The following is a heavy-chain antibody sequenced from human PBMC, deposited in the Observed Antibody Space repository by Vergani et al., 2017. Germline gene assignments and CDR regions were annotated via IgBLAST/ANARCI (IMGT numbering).Heavy chain of an antibody. D-gene: IGHD4-11*01. J-gene: IGHJ4*02. CDR3: AREMSNEGFDY. CDR2: IKRDGTET. V-gene: IGHV3-7*01. CDR1: GFTFGDYY. Sequence: VQLVESGGGVVQPGRSLRLSCAASGFTFGDYYMAWIRLAPGKGLDWVASIKRDGTETFYVDSVKGRFTISRDNAKNSLFLQMSSLKVEDTGVYYCAREMSNEGFDYWGQGTRVTVS.